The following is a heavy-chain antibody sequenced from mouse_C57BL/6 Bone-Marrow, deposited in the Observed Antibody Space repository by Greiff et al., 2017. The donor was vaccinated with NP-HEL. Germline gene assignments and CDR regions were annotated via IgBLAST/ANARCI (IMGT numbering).Heavy chain of an antibody. CDR2: IYPGSGST. D-gene: IGHD1-1*01. J-gene: IGHJ1*03. CDR3: ARFTVVSYWYFDV. Sequence: QVQLPQPGAALVKPGASVKMFCKASGYTFTSYWTTWVKLRPGQGLVWIGDIYPGSGSTNYNEKFKSKATLTVDTSSSTAYMQLSSLTSEDSAVYYCARFTVVSYWYFDVWGTGTTVTVSS. V-gene: IGHV1-55*01. CDR1: GYTFTSYW.